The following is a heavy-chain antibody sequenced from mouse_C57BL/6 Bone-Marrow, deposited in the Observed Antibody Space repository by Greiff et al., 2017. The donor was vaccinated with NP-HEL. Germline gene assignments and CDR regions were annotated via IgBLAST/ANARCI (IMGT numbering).Heavy chain of an antibody. Sequence: EVQGVESEGGLVQPGSSMKLSCTASGFTFSDYYMAWVRQVPEKGLEWVANIISDGSSTYYLDSLKSRFIISSENAKNILYLQMSSLKYEDTATYYCERYYDGYYYAMDYWGQGTSVTVSS. CDR1: GFTFSDYY. CDR3: ERYYDGYYYAMDY. D-gene: IGHD2-3*01. V-gene: IGHV5-16*01. J-gene: IGHJ4*01. CDR2: IISDGSST.